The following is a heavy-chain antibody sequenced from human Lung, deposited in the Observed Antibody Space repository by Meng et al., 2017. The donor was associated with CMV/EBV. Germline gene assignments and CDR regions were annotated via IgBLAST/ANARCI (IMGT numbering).Heavy chain of an antibody. V-gene: IGHV4-30-4*08. D-gene: IGHD3-3*01. CDR2: IYYSGST. J-gene: IGHJ3*02. CDR3: ARTKVYYDFLGGSGGGDAFDI. Sequence: SETXSLXCTVSGGSISSGDYYWSWIRQPPGKGLECIGYIYYSGSTYYHPSLKSRVTISVDTSKNLFSLKLSSVTAADTAVYYCARTKVYYDFLGGSGGGDAFDIWXQGTMVTVSS. CDR1: GGSISSGDYY.